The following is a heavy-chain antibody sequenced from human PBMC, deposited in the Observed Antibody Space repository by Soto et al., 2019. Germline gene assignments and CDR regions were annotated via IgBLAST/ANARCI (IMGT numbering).Heavy chain of an antibody. CDR3: AWAGTAPIFNH. Sequence: ASVKVSCKASENTFIGYYLPWVRQAPGQGLEWMGGISPYSGDTDSAQKFQGRVTLTRDTSTRTVYMELSRLTSDDTAVYYCAWAGTAPIFNHWGQGALVTASS. CDR1: ENTFIGYY. J-gene: IGHJ4*02. CDR2: ISPYSGDT. D-gene: IGHD3-3*01. V-gene: IGHV1-2*02.